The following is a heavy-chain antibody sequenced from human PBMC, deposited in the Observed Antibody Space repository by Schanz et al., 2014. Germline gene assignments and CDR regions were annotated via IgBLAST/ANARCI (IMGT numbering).Heavy chain of an antibody. J-gene: IGHJ3*02. CDR2: ISATSNFV. CDR1: GFTVSSNY. D-gene: IGHD4-17*01. V-gene: IGHV3-21*01. CDR3: AKDPHKDYGGKPQTFDI. Sequence: EVQLVESGGGLIQPGGSLRLSCAASGFTVSSNYMSWVRQAPGGGLEWVSSISATSNFVHYAASVEGRFTVSRDNANNVMYLQMNSLRVGDTAMYYCAKDPHKDYGGKPQTFDIWGQGTMVTVSS.